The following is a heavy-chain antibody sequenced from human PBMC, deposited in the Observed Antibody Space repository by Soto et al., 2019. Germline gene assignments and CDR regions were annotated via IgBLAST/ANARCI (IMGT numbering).Heavy chain of an antibody. J-gene: IGHJ4*02. CDR2: IYYSGST. V-gene: IGHV4-39*01. D-gene: IGHD1-26*01. CDR3: ARGEGATTFDY. CDR1: GGSISSSSYY. Sequence: QLQLQESGPGLVKPSETLSLTCTVSGGSISSSSYYWGWIRQPPGKGLEWIGSIYYSGSTYYNPPLKGRVTIPVDTSKHQFSRTLRSVTAADTAVYYGARGEGATTFDYWGQGTLVTVSS.